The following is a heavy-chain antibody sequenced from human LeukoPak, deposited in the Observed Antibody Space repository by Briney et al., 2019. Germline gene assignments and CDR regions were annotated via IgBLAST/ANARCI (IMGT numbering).Heavy chain of an antibody. CDR1: GGTFSSYA. CDR3: ARGQYYYGSGSGDYFDY. CDR2: MNPNSGNT. J-gene: IGHJ4*02. D-gene: IGHD3-10*01. V-gene: IGHV1-8*03. Sequence: GASVKVSCKASGGTFSSYAISWVRQATGQGLEWMGWMNPNSGNTGYAQKFQGRVTITRNTSISTAYMELSSLRSEDTAVYYCARGQYYYGSGSGDYFDYWGQGTLVTVSS.